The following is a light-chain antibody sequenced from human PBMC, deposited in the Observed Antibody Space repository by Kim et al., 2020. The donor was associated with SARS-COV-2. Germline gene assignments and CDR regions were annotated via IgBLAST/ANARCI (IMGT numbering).Light chain of an antibody. J-gene: IGKJ4*01. CDR2: AAS. Sequence: ASVGDRGNITCRAGQGMSSWLSWSQQQPRKAPKLLISAASRLQSGVPSRFSGSGSGTDFTLTINSLQPEDFATYYCQQASTFPLTFGGGTKVDSK. CDR3: QQASTFPLT. V-gene: IGKV1-12*01. CDR1: QGMSSW.